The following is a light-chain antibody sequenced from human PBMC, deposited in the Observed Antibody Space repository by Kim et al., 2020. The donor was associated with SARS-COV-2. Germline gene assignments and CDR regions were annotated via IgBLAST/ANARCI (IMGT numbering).Light chain of an antibody. CDR3: QQYNDRPPWT. V-gene: IGKV3-15*01. CDR1: HSVISN. CDR2: SAS. J-gene: IGKJ1*01. Sequence: SPEESAVRSCRASHSVISNLSWYQQKRGQAPRKLIYSASSTATGIPARLSGSGCCTEFTLPIISLQYEDFAAYYCQQYNDRPPWTFGQGTKVDIK.